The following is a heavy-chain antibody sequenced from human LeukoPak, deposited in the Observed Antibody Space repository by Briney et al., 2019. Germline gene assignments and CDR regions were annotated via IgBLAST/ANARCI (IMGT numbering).Heavy chain of an antibody. CDR2: ISNNGGST. V-gene: IGHV3-64*01. CDR1: GFTFSSYA. CDR3: AKDAPSRGVADY. D-gene: IGHD3-10*01. J-gene: IGHJ4*02. Sequence: GGSLRLSCAASGFTFSSYAMHWVRQAPGKGLEYVSAISNNGGSTYYANSVKGRFTISRDNSKNTLYLQMGSLRAEDMAVYYCAKDAPSRGVADYWGQGTRVTVSS.